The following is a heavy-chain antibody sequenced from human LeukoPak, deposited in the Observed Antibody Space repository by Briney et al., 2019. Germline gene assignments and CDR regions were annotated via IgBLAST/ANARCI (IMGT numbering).Heavy chain of an antibody. CDR2: IIPIFGTA. D-gene: IGHD3-3*01. CDR1: GGTFSSYA. Sequence: SVKVSCKASGGTFSSYAISWVRQAPGQGLEWMGGIIPIFGTANYAQKFQGRVTITADESTSTAYMELSSLRSEDTAVYYCARDSAARLRFLEWRDAFDIWGQGTMVTVSS. V-gene: IGHV1-69*01. CDR3: ARDSAARLRFLEWRDAFDI. J-gene: IGHJ3*02.